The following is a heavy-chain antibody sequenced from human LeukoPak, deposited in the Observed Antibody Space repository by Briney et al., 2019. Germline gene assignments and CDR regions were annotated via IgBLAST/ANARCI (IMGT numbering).Heavy chain of an antibody. D-gene: IGHD2-15*01. CDR1: GFSFSIHA. V-gene: IGHV3-30*10. Sequence: GGSLRLSCAASGFSFSIHAMHWVRQAPGKGLEWVAVVSHDGSTQYYTDSVRGGFTISRDNSKSTFYLQMNRLRTDDTAVYYCARAMVGTENLDYWGQGTLVTVSS. CDR3: ARAMVGTENLDY. CDR2: VSHDGSTQ. J-gene: IGHJ4*02.